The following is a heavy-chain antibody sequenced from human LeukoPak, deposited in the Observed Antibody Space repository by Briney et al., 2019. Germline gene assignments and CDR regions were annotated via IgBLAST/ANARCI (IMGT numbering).Heavy chain of an antibody. J-gene: IGHJ6*03. Sequence: GGSLRLSCAASGFTFSSYAMHWVRQAPGKGLEWVAVISYDGSNKYYADSVKGRFTISRDNSKNTLYLQMNSLRAEDTAVYYCAKDGEDITTVTTTHYYYMDVWGKGTTVTISS. CDR1: GFTFSSYA. CDR2: ISYDGSNK. D-gene: IGHD4-17*01. V-gene: IGHV3-30*04. CDR3: AKDGEDITTVTTTHYYYMDV.